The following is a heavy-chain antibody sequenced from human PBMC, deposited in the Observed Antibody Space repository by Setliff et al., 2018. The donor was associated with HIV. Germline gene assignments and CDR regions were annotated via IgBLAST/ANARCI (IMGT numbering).Heavy chain of an antibody. J-gene: IGHJ4*02. CDR2: IYPGDSDT. D-gene: IGHD2-21*02. CDR1: GYKFTTYW. Sequence: RGESLKISCKGSGYKFTTYWIGWVRQMPGKGLEWMGIIYPGDSDTRYSPSFQGRVTLSADKSISTAYLQWSSLQTSDSGMYYCARGIAALTASFDSWGQGSLVTVSS. CDR3: ARGIAALTASFDS. V-gene: IGHV5-51*01.